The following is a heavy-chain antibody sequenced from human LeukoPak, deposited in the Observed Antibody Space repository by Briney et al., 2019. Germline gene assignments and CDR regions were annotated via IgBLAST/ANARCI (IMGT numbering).Heavy chain of an antibody. V-gene: IGHV5-51*01. CDR1: GYSFSTYW. Sequence: GESLKISCQGSGYSFSTYWIGWVRQMPGKGMEWMGIMQSGDSNTRYSPSLQGQVTISADKSISTAYLQWSRLKASDTAMYYCARHKAERGSSGYDWRAFDVWGQGTMVTVSS. CDR3: ARHKAERGSSGYDWRAFDV. CDR2: MQSGDSNT. D-gene: IGHD5-12*01. J-gene: IGHJ3*01.